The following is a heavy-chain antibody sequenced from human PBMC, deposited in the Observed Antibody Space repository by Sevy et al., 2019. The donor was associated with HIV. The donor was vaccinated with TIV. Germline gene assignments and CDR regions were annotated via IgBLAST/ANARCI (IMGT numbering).Heavy chain of an antibody. Sequence: GGSLRLSCAASGFTFSTYWMHWVRQVPGKGLVWVSHINSDGSGTTYAGSVKGRFTISRDNAKNTLYLQMNSLRVEDTAVYYCARVNIPAAEWGQGALVTVSS. V-gene: IGHV3-74*01. J-gene: IGHJ4*02. CDR1: GFTFSTYW. CDR2: INSDGSGT. D-gene: IGHD6-13*01. CDR3: ARVNIPAAE.